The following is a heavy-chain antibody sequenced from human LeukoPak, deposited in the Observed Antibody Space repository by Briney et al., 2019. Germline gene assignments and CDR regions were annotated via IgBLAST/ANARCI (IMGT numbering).Heavy chain of an antibody. CDR2: IYYSGGT. J-gene: IGHJ4*02. D-gene: IGHD3-10*01. V-gene: IGHV4-59*08. CDR1: GGSLSGYS. CDR3: GSPNYSPSLKSRVTISVDTSKHQLSLELSSVTAADTAVYYCARHWLDSGTPDRFDY. Sequence: SETLCLSCTVSGGSLSGYSWSWIRQPPGKGLEWICDIYYSGGTTYNPSLKSRVSTLLDTSQNQFSLRLISVIAADTAVYYSGSPNYSPSLKSRVTISVDTSKHQLSLELSSVTAADTAVYYCARHWLDSGTPDRFDYWGQGALVTVSS.